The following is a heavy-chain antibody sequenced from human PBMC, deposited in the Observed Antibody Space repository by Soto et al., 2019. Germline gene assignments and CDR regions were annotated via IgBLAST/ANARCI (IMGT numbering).Heavy chain of an antibody. D-gene: IGHD3-3*01. CDR2: SNEGSGNT. V-gene: IGHV1-3*01. CDR3: ARDDRTISGVVTLDY. CDR1: GYSFKNYA. J-gene: IGHJ4*02. Sequence: QVQLVQSGAEVKRPGASVRISCRTTGYSFKNYAIHWVRQAPGQKLEWMGWSNEGSGNTRYSQKFQGRISITRDASASTAYMELSSLTSKDPAIYYCARDDRTISGVVTLDYWGPGTLVTVSS.